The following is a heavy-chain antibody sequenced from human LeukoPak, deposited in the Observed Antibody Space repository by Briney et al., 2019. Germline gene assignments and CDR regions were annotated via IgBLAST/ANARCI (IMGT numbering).Heavy chain of an antibody. Sequence: PGGSLRLSCAASGFTFSSYAMHWVRQAPGKGLEWVAVISYDGSDIYYADSVKGRFTISRDSSKNTLYLQLNSLRAEDTAIYYCAKRFTYSSTWYYFEYWGEGALVTVSS. J-gene: IGHJ4*02. D-gene: IGHD6-13*01. CDR2: ISYDGSDI. V-gene: IGHV3-30*18. CDR3: AKRFTYSSTWYYFEY. CDR1: GFTFSSYA.